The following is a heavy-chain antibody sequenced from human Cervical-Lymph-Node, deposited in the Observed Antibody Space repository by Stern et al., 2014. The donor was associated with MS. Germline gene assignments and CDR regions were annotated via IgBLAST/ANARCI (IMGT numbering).Heavy chain of an antibody. CDR2: ISYDGSNE. V-gene: IGHV3-30*03. D-gene: IGHD2/OR15-2a*01. Sequence: VQSGRSLRLSCAASGFTFSSYGMHWVRQAPGKGLEWVTLISYDGSNEYYADSVKGRFTISRDNSKNTVYLQMNSLRPGDTVVYYCASPGRPYFFRGNHHYYGMDVWGQGTGVSV. CDR3: ASPGRPYFFRGNHHYYGMDV. CDR1: GFTFSSYG. J-gene: IGHJ6*02.